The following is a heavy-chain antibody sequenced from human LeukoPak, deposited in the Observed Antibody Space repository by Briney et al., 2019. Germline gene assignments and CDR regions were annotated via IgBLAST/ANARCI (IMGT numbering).Heavy chain of an antibody. CDR1: GYTFTSYY. CDR3: ARDPGRWSSSWYYFDY. CDR2: INPSGGST. V-gene: IGHV1-46*01. D-gene: IGHD6-13*01. Sequence: ASVKVSCKASGYTFTSYYMHWVRQAPGQGLEWMGIINPSGGSTSYAQKFQGRVTMTRDMSTSTVYMELSSLRSEDTAVYYCARDPGRWSSSWYYFDYWGQGTLVTVSS. J-gene: IGHJ4*02.